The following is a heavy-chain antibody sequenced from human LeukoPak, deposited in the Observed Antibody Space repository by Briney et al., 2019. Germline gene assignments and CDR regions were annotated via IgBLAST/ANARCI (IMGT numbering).Heavy chain of an antibody. CDR3: ATSPQYSSSWYRAFDI. CDR2: VDPEDGET. D-gene: IGHD6-13*01. CDR1: GYTFTDYY. V-gene: IGHV1-69-2*01. J-gene: IGHJ3*02. Sequence: ASVKVSCKVSGYTFTDYYMHWVQQAPGKGLEWMGLVDPEDGETIYAEKFQGRVTITADTSTDTAYMELSSLRFEDTAVYYCATSPQYSSSWYRAFDIWGQGTMVTVSS.